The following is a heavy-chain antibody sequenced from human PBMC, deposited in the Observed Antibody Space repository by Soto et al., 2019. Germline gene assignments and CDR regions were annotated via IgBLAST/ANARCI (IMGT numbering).Heavy chain of an antibody. CDR3: AKDYYYDSSGYYVLFDY. CDR1: GFTFSSYA. D-gene: IGHD3-22*01. V-gene: IGHV3-23*01. CDR2: ISGSGGST. J-gene: IGHJ4*02. Sequence: GGSLRLSCAASGFTFSSYAMSWVRQAPGKGLEWVSAISGSGGSTYYADSVKGRFIISRDNSKNTLYLQMNSLRAEDTAVYYCAKDYYYDSSGYYVLFDYWGQGTLVTVSS.